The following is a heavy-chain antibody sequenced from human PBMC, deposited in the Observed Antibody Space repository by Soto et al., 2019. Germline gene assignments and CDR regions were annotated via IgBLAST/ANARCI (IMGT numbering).Heavy chain of an antibody. J-gene: IGHJ6*02. V-gene: IGHV3-74*01. Sequence: PGGSLRLSCAASGFTFSSYWMHWVRQAPGKGLVWVSRINSDGSSTSYADSVKGRFTISRDNAKNTLYLQMNSLRAEDTAVYYCARVSSKYYDFWSGYHYYYGMDVWGQGTTVTVSS. CDR2: INSDGSST. CDR1: GFTFSSYW. CDR3: ARVSSKYYDFWSGYHYYYGMDV. D-gene: IGHD3-3*01.